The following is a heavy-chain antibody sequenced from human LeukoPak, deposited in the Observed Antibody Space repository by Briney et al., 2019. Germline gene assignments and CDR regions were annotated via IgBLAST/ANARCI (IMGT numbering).Heavy chain of an antibody. Sequence: GGSLRLSCAASGFTFGDYSMNWVRQAPGKGLEWVSYISSSGGAIDNADSVKGRSTISRDNAKNSLYLQMNSLRAEDTAVYYCATYYYDSLYWGQGTLVTVSS. D-gene: IGHD3-22*01. CDR2: ISSSGGAI. CDR1: GFTFGDYS. J-gene: IGHJ4*02. CDR3: ATYYYDSLY. V-gene: IGHV3-48*01.